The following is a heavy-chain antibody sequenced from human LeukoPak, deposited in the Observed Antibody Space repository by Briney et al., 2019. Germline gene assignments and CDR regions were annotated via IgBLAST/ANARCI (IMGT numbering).Heavy chain of an antibody. V-gene: IGHV1-2*02. CDR3: AGGRAVSGTGGY. J-gene: IGHJ4*02. CDR2: INPNSGGT. D-gene: IGHD6-19*01. CDR1: GYTFTGYY. Sequence: ASVKVSCKASGYTFTGYYMHWVRQAPGQGLEWMGWINPNSGGTNYAQKFQGRVTMTRDTSISSAYMELSRLRSDDTAIYYCAGGRAVSGTGGYWGQGTLVTVSS.